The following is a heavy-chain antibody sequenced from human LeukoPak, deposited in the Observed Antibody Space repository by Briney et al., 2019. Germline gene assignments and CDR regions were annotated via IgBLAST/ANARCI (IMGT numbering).Heavy chain of an antibody. J-gene: IGHJ4*02. Sequence: GASVKVSCKASGYTFTSYDINWVRQATGQGLEWTGWMNPNSGNTGYAQKFQGRVTMTRNTSISTAYMELSSLRSEDTAVYYCASVRTGIAVAGILQTTRDFDYWGQGTLVTVSS. CDR1: GYTFTSYD. CDR2: MNPNSGNT. V-gene: IGHV1-8*01. D-gene: IGHD6-19*01. CDR3: ASVRTGIAVAGILQTTRDFDY.